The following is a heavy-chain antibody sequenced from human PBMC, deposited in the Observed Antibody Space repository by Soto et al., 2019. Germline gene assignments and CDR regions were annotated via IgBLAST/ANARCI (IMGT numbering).Heavy chain of an antibody. CDR3: ARDPAYSSFDL. J-gene: IGHJ4*02. CDR2: ISAYNGNT. CDR1: GYTFTGYG. V-gene: IGHV1-18*01. D-gene: IGHD6-13*01. Sequence: ASVKVSCKASGYTFTGYGISWVRQAPGQGLEWMGRISAYNGNTNYAQKLQGRVTMTTDTSTSTAYMELRSLRAEDAAVYYCARDPAYSSFDLWGQGTLVTVSS.